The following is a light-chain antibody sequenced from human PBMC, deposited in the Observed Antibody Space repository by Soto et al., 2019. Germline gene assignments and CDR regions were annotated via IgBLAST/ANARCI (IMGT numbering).Light chain of an antibody. Sequence: QSALTQPRSVSGSPGQSVTISCTGTSSDVGGYNYVSWYQQHPGKAPKLMIYDVSKRPSGVPDRFSGSKSGNTASLTISGLQAEDEADYYCCSYAGSYVVVFGRGTKVTVL. CDR2: DVS. J-gene: IGLJ2*01. V-gene: IGLV2-11*01. CDR3: CSYAGSYVVV. CDR1: SSDVGGYNY.